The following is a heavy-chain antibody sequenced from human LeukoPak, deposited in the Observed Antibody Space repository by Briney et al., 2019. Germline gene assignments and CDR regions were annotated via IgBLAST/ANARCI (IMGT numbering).Heavy chain of an antibody. CDR2: ISYDGSNK. V-gene: IGHV3-30*04. J-gene: IGHJ4*02. D-gene: IGHD3-22*01. Sequence: PGRSLRLSCAASGFTFSSYAMHWVRQAPGKGLEWVAVISYDGSNKYYADSVKGRFTISRDNSKNTLYLQMNSLRAEDTAVYYCARDDYYDSSGEDPVHFDYWGQGTLVTASS. CDR1: GFTFSSYA. CDR3: ARDDYYDSSGEDPVHFDY.